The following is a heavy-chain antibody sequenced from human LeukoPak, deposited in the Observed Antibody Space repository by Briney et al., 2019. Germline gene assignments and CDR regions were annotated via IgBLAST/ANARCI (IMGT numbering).Heavy chain of an antibody. CDR3: AREDSSGYYRTLYFDY. CDR1: GYTFSSYG. D-gene: IGHD3-22*01. V-gene: IGHV1-18*01. CDR2: ISAYNGNT. Sequence: ASVKVSCKASGYTFSSYGISWVRQAPGQGLEWMGWISAYNGNTNYAQKLQGRVTMTTDTSTSTAYMELRSLRSDDTAVYYCAREDSSGYYRTLYFDYWGQGTLVTVSS. J-gene: IGHJ4*02.